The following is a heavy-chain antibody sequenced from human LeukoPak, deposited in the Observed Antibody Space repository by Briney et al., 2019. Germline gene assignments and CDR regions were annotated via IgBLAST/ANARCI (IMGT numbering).Heavy chain of an antibody. CDR3: ARAFGGVIVYY. CDR2: MNPNSGNT. V-gene: IGHV1-8*02. Sequence: ASVKVSCKASGYTFTSYGISWVRQAPGQGLEWMGWMNPNSGNTGYAQKFQGRVTMTRNTSISTAYVELSSLRSEDTAVYYCARAFGGVIVYYWGQGTLVTVSS. J-gene: IGHJ4*02. CDR1: GYTFTSYG. D-gene: IGHD3-16*02.